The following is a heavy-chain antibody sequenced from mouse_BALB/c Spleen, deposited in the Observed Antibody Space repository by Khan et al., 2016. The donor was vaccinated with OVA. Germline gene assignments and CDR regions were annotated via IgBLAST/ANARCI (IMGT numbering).Heavy chain of an antibody. V-gene: IGHV3-2*02. J-gene: IGHJ2*01. CDR1: GYSITSGYA. CDR2: ISYSGVT. Sequence: EVKLEESGPGLVKPSQSLSLTCTVTGYSITSGYAWNWIRQFPGNKLEWMGYISYSGVTSYTPSLKSRISITRDTSKNQFFLQLKSVTTEDTATYYCARGNYYGYYCDYWGQGTTLTVSS. CDR3: ARGNYYGYYCDY. D-gene: IGHD1-1*01.